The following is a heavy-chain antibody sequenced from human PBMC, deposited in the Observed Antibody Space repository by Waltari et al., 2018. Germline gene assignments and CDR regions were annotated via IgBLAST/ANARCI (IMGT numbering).Heavy chain of an antibody. J-gene: IGHJ4*02. CDR1: GGSFSSGYG. Sequence: QVQLQESGPGLVKPSGTLSRTCAVTGGSFSSGYGWTWVRQFPGKGLEWIGEINHGGAINYNPSLKTRVTMSVDKSKNHFSLELISVTAADTAVYYCARMTYTSSPFDYWGQGTLVTVSS. CDR3: ARMTYTSSPFDY. CDR2: INHGGAI. D-gene: IGHD3-16*01. V-gene: IGHV4-4*02.